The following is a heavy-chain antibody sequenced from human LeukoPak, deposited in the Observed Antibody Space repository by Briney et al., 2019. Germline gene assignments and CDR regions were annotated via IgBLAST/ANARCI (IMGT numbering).Heavy chain of an antibody. CDR2: IYYCGST. V-gene: IGHV4-31*03. J-gene: IGHJ4*02. CDR1: GGSISSGGYY. Sequence: PSETLSLTCTVSGGSISSGGYYWSWIRQHPGKGLEWIGYIYYCGSTYYNPSLKSRVTISVDTSKNQFSLKLSSVTAADTAVYYCARGLTISYCDYWGQGTLVTVSS. CDR3: ARGLTISYCDY. D-gene: IGHD4/OR15-4a*01.